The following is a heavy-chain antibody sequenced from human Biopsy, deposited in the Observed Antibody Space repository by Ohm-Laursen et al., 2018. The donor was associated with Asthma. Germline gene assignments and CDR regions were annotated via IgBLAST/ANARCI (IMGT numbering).Heavy chain of an antibody. CDR3: ARATSTWSQSGPHFFDH. J-gene: IGHJ5*02. CDR1: PGSINDYY. V-gene: IGHV4-59*07. D-gene: IGHD6-13*01. Sequence: SDTLSLTCTVSPGSINDYYWNWIRRFPGKGLEWIGYVHSSGSTRFNPFLKSRVTVSVDTSVDQVSLKLSSVSAADTAIYYCARATSTWSQSGPHFFDHWGPGTLVTVSS. CDR2: VHSSGST.